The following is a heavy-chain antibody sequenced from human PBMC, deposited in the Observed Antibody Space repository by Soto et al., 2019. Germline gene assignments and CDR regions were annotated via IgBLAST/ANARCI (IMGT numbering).Heavy chain of an antibody. D-gene: IGHD3-16*01. CDR3: ARSQRGRTAFTFDY. CDR2: IYYSGTT. Sequence: QVQLQESGPGLVKPSETLSLTCAVSGDSVSNDNYYWSWIRQPPGKGLEWIGYIYYSGTTNYNSSLQSRLRLSVDMSKNQFSLKLASVTAADTAVYFCARSQRGRTAFTFDYWGQGALVTVSS. CDR1: GDSVSNDNYY. V-gene: IGHV4-61*01. J-gene: IGHJ4*02.